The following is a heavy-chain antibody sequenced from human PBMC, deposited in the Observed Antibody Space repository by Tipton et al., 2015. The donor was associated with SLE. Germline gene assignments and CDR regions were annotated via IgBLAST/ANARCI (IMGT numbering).Heavy chain of an antibody. J-gene: IGHJ4*02. D-gene: IGHD2-21*02. CDR3: VSPRGGDSPRKTGDQNYFDY. CDR1: GGSISSSSYY. Sequence: TLSLTCTVSGGSISSSSYYWGWIRQSPGKGLEWIGHIYYSGTTTYYNPSLKNRVSISLDRSKNRFSLKLRSVTAADTAVYYCVSPRGGDSPRKTGDQNYFDYWGQGTPVTVSS. CDR2: IYYSGTTT. V-gene: IGHV4-39*01.